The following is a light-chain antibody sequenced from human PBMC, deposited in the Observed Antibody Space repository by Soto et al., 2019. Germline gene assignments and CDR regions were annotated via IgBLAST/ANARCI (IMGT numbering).Light chain of an antibody. CDR2: KAS. CDR1: QSISTW. Sequence: DIQMTQSPSTLSASVGDRVNITCRASQSISTWLAWYQQKPGKAPKLLIYKASSLRNGVPSRFSGSGSGTEFTLTINRLQPDDFASYYCQQYNGYPHTLGQGTKLEIK. J-gene: IGKJ2*01. CDR3: QQYNGYPHT. V-gene: IGKV1-5*03.